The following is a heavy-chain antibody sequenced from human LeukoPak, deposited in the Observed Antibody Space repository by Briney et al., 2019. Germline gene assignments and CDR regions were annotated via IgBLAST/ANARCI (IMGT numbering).Heavy chain of an antibody. CDR2: IRYDGTNK. Sequence: GGSLRLSCAASGLIFSDYGMHWVRQAPGKGLEWVTFIRYDGTNKYYADSVKGRFTISRDNSKNTLYLQMDSLRTEDTAVYYCAKDRYCSSTSCSFGTTWFDPCGQGTLVTVSS. D-gene: IGHD2-2*01. J-gene: IGHJ5*02. V-gene: IGHV3-30*02. CDR1: GLIFSDYG. CDR3: AKDRYCSSTSCSFGTTWFDP.